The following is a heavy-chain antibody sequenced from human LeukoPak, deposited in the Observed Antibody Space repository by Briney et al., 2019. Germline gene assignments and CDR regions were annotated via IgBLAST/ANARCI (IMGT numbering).Heavy chain of an antibody. Sequence: GSLRLSCAASGFTFSSYAMSWVRQAPGKGLEWVSAISGSGGSTYYADSVKGRFTISRDNSKNTLYLQMNSLRAEDTAVYYCAKDPWEGRGGYYYFYFDYWGQGTLVTVSS. V-gene: IGHV3-23*01. J-gene: IGHJ4*02. CDR1: GFTFSSYA. D-gene: IGHD3-22*01. CDR2: ISGSGGST. CDR3: AKDPWEGRGGYYYFYFDY.